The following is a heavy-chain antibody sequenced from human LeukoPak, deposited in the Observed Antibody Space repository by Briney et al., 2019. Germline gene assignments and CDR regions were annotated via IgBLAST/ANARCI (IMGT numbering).Heavy chain of an antibody. J-gene: IGHJ6*04. CDR2: ISNGGSRT. V-gene: IGHV3-48*03. CDR1: EFTFNSYD. Sequence: PGGPLRLSCAASEFTFNSYDMNWVRQAPGKGLEWVSYISNGGSRTYYADSVKGRFTISRDNAKNSLYLQMNSLRAEDTAIYYCARRYCSSTSCTMDVWGKGTTVTVSS. CDR3: ARRYCSSTSCTMDV. D-gene: IGHD2-2*01.